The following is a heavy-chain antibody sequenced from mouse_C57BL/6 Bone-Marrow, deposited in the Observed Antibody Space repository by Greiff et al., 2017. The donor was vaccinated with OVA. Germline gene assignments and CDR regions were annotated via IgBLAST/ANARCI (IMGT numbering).Heavy chain of an antibody. CDR1: GYTFTDYY. CDR2: INPNNGGT. CDR3: TREEFLYANDY. J-gene: IGHJ4*01. V-gene: IGHV1-26*01. Sequence: VQLQQSGPELVKPGASVKISCKASGYTFTDYYMNWVKQSHGKSLEWIGDINPNNGGTSYNQKFKGKATLTVDKSSSTAYMELRSLTSEDSAVYYCTREEFLYANDYWGRGTSVTVSS.